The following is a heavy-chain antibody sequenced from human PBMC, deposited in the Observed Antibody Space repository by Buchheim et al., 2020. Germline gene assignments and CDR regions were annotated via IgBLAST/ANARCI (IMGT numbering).Heavy chain of an antibody. Sequence: EVQLVESGGGLVQPGGSLRLSCAASGFIFSSYEMNWVRQAPGKGLEWVSYISSSGSTIYYADSVKGRFTISRDNAKNSLYLQMNSLRVEDTAVYYCARGTMIDGMEYFQNWGQGTL. V-gene: IGHV3-48*03. CDR3: ARGTMIDGMEYFQN. CDR2: ISSSGSTI. D-gene: IGHD3-22*01. CDR1: GFIFSSYE. J-gene: IGHJ1*01.